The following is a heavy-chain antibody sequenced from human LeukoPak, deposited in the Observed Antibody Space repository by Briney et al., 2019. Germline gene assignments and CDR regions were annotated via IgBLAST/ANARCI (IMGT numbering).Heavy chain of an antibody. CDR1: GYTFTGYY. CDR2: INPNSGGT. Sequence: ASVKVSCKASGYTFTGYYMHWVRQAPGQGLEWMGWINPNSGGTNYAQKFQGRVTMTRDTSISTAYMELSRLRSDDTAVYYCARDAYYYDSSGVFDIWGQGQWSPSLQ. CDR3: ARDAYYYDSSGVFDI. J-gene: IGHJ3*02. V-gene: IGHV1-2*02. D-gene: IGHD3-22*01.